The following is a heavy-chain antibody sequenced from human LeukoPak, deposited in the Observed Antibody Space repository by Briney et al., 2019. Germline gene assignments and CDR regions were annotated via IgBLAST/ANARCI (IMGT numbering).Heavy chain of an antibody. CDR3: ARNPPRTGDFNS. CDR2: INPSGGST. CDR1: GYIFTSYY. J-gene: IGHJ4*02. D-gene: IGHD7-27*01. Sequence: ASVKVSCKASGYIFTSYYMHWVRQAPGQGLEWMGIINPSGGSTSYAQKFQGRVTMTRDTSTNTAYMELRALTSEDTAVYYCARNPPRTGDFNSWGQGALVTVSS. V-gene: IGHV1-46*01.